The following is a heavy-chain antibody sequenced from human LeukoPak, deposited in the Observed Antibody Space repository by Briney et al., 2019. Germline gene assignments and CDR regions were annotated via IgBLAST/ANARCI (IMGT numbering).Heavy chain of an antibody. V-gene: IGHV3-15*01. CDR1: GFTFSNAW. CDR3: TTSPRDSSGYHY. CDR2: IKSKTDGGTT. Sequence: GGSLRLSCAASGFTFSNAWMSWVRQAPGKGLEWVGRIKSKTDGGTTDYAAPVKGRFTISRDDSKNTLYLQMNSLKTEDTAVYYCTTSPRDSSGYHYWGQGTLVTVSS. D-gene: IGHD3-22*01. J-gene: IGHJ4*02.